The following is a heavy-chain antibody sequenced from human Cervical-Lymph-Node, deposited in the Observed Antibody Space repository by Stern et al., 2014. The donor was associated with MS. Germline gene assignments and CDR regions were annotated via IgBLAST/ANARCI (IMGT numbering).Heavy chain of an antibody. Sequence: VQLVQSGAEVKKPGASVKVSCKASGYIFITYSMHWVRQAPGQGLEWMGIINPSGESIRYAQRFQGRVTMTRDTSTSTVYMELSSLRSDDTAVYYCATGGAAPRYFDLWGRGTLVTVSS. CDR1: GYIFITYS. D-gene: IGHD3-10*01. J-gene: IGHJ2*01. CDR3: ATGGAAPRYFDL. CDR2: INPSGESI. V-gene: IGHV1-46*01.